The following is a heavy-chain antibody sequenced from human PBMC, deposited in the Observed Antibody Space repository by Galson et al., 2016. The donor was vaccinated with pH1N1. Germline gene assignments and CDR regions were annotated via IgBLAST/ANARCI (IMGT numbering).Heavy chain of an antibody. CDR3: AKDTRSGDYGDFYYFDY. V-gene: IGHV3-9*03. J-gene: IGHJ4*02. CDR1: GFTFDDYA. Sequence: SLRLSCAASGFTFDDYAMHWVRQAPGKGLEWVSGISWNSGSTGYADSVKGRFTISRDNAKNSLYLQMNSLRAEDMAFYYCAKDTRSGDYGDFYYFDYWGQGTLVTVSS. CDR2: ISWNSGST. D-gene: IGHD4-17*01.